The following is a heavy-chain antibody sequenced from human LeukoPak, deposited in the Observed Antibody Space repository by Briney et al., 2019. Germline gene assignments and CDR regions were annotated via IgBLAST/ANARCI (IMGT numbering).Heavy chain of an antibody. CDR2: ICGSGGST. CDR1: GFTFSSCA. D-gene: IGHD3-10*01. J-gene: IGHJ4*02. V-gene: IGHV3-23*01. Sequence: GGSLRLSCAASGFTFSSCAMSWVRQAPGKGLEWVSAICGSGGSTYYADSVKGRFTISRDNSKNTLYLQMNSLRAEDTAVYYCAKDREYYYGSGSYYNTPGFDYWGQGTLVTVSS. CDR3: AKDREYYYGSGSYYNTPGFDY.